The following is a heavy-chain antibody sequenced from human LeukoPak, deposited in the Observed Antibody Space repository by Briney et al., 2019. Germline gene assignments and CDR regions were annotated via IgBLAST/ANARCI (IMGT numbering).Heavy chain of an antibody. Sequence: SVKVSCTASGDNFNNYVISWVRQAPGQGLEWMGGIIPVFGTVKYAQKFQGRVTITADESTSTAYMELDGLKSGDTALYFCEAAGGSNWYIYWGQGTRVTVSS. D-gene: IGHD6-13*01. CDR3: EAAGGSNWYIY. V-gene: IGHV1-69*13. J-gene: IGHJ4*02. CDR1: GDNFNNYV. CDR2: IIPVFGTV.